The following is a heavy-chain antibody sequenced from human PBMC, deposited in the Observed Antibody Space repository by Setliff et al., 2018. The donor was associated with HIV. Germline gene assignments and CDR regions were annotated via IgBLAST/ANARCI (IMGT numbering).Heavy chain of an antibody. J-gene: IGHJ5*01. CDR2: ISAYNGNT. D-gene: IGHD3-16*01. Sequence: ASVKVSCKASGYTFTSYGISWVRQAPGQGLEWMGWISAYNGNTNYAQKLQGRVTMTEDTSTDTAYMELRSLRSEDTAIFFCATDDLLGGYWFDRWGQGTPVTVSS. CDR3: ATDDLLGGYWFDR. CDR1: GYTFTSYG. V-gene: IGHV1-18*01.